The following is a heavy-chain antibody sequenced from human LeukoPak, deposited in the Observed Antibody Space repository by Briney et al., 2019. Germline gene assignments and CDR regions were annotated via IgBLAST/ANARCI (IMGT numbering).Heavy chain of an antibody. V-gene: IGHV3-23*01. Sequence: GGSLTLSCVASGFAFDDYAMSWVRQAPGKGLEWVSAIESVTYYADSVKGRFTISRDKSKNTLYLQMNSLRAEDTALYYCAKAVKTGYLYGMSVWGQGTMVTVS. D-gene: IGHD7-27*01. CDR3: AKAVKTGYLYGMSV. J-gene: IGHJ3*01. CDR2: IESVT. CDR1: GFAFDDYA.